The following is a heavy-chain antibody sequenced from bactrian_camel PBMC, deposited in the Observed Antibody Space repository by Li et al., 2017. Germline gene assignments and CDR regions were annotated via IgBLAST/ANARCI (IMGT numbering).Heavy chain of an antibody. CDR2: IDRDGIT. CDR3: VADPSVFPVCRIGVMRMDY. V-gene: IGHV3S53*01. Sequence: VQLEESGGGSVRVGGSKRISCTYSGNTFIRNCMGWFRQAEGQQRGGVAGIDRDGITTYAEAVKGRFTISQDNAKNTLYLQMNNLKPEDTAKYYCVADPSVFPVCRIGVMRMDYRGQGTQVTVS. CDR1: GNTFIRNC. J-gene: IGHJ4*01.